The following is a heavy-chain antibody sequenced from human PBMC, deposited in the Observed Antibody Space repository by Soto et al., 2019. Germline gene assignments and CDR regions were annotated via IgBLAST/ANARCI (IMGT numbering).Heavy chain of an antibody. J-gene: IGHJ4*02. CDR2: ISGTGGRA. D-gene: IGHD2-8*01. CDR1: GFTFGRYA. V-gene: IGHV3-23*01. Sequence: SLRLSCAASGFTFGRYAMSWVRLAPGEGLQWISGISGTGGRAYYADSLEGRFIISRDNSKNTLYLQMNSLRAEDTAVYYCAKDRECTTSNCDVMNYFDYWGQGTQVTVSS. CDR3: AKDRECTTSNCDVMNYFDY.